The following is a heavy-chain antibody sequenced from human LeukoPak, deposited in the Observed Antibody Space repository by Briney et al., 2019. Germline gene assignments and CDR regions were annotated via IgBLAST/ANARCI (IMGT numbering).Heavy chain of an antibody. Sequence: PGGSLRLSCAASGFTFNTYVMSWVRQAPGKGLEWVSNIGGSVGSMFYAASVKGRFAISRDNSKNTLFLQMNNLRVEDTAVYYCAKRGNSWDLFDYWGQGTLVTVSS. CDR2: IGGSVGSM. V-gene: IGHV3-23*01. CDR3: AKRGNSWDLFDY. D-gene: IGHD6-13*01. CDR1: GFTFNTYV. J-gene: IGHJ4*02.